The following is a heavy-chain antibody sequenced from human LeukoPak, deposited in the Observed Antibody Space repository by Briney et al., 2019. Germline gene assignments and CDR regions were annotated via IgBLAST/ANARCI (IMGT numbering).Heavy chain of an antibody. CDR2: IHSDGTT. CDR3: VREGTPGRQFFDL. D-gene: IGHD6-19*01. V-gene: IGHV3-53*01. Sequence: GGSLRLSCTASEFSVSSNYMTWVRQAPGKGLEWVSVIHSDGTTYYADSVRGRFTISTDNFKNSLFLQMNSMGADDTAVYYCVREGTPGRQFFDLWGRGTLVTVSS. J-gene: IGHJ2*01. CDR1: EFSVSSNY.